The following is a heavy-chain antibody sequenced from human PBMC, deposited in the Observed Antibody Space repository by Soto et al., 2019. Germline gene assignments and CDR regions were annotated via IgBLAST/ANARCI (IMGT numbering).Heavy chain of an antibody. D-gene: IGHD1-1*01. CDR3: ARPQPNEYAQDAFDI. V-gene: IGHV5-51*01. CDR1: GYSFTSYW. J-gene: IGHJ3*02. Sequence: LGESLKLSCKGSGYSFTSYWIGWVRQMPGKGLEWMGIIYPGDSDTRYSPSFQGQVTISADKSISTAYLQWSSLKASDTAMYYCARPQPNEYAQDAFDIWGQGTMVTVSS. CDR2: IYPGDSDT.